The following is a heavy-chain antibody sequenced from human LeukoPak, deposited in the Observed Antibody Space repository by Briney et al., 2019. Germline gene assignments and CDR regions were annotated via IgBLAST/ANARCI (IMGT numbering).Heavy chain of an antibody. Sequence: SETLSLTCAVYGGSFSGYYWSWIRQPPGKGLEWIGEINHSGSTYYNPSLKSRVTISVDRSKNQFSLKLSSVTAADTAVYYCARYIAVAGELDYWGQGTLVTVSS. D-gene: IGHD6-19*01. V-gene: IGHV4-34*01. CDR2: INHSGST. CDR3: ARYIAVAGELDY. J-gene: IGHJ4*02. CDR1: GGSFSGYY.